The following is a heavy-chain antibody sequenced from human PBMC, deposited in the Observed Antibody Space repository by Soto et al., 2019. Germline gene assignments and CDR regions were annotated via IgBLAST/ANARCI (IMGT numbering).Heavy chain of an antibody. CDR2: ISRGGDRT. J-gene: IGHJ4*02. Sequence: EVQLVESGAGLVQPGGSLRLSCAASGFTFSSYNIHWIRQAPGKGLEFVSAISRGGDRTSYADSVKGRFIITRDNSKYTVGHHMGSLDSEDVAVYYCARARGSSGQCYYLDYWGQGALVTVSS. CDR1: GFTFSSYN. D-gene: IGHD3-22*01. CDR3: ARARGSSGQCYYLDY. V-gene: IGHV3-64*02.